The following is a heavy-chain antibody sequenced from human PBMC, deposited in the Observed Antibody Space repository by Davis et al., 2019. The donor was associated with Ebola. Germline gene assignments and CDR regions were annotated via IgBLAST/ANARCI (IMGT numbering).Heavy chain of an antibody. J-gene: IGHJ6*02. D-gene: IGHD5-18*01. V-gene: IGHV1-2*02. CDR3: ARDQRQKGIQLWLDYYYGMDV. CDR1: GYTFTGYY. Sequence: ASVKVSRKASGYTFTGYYMHWVRQAPGQGLEWMGWINPNSGGTNYAQKLQGRVTMTTDTSTSTAYMELRSLRSDDTAVYYCARDQRQKGIQLWLDYYYGMDVWGQGTTVTVSS. CDR2: INPNSGGT.